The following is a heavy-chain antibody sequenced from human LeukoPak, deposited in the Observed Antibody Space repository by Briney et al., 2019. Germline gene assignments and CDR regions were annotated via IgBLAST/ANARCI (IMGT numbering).Heavy chain of an antibody. CDR1: GFTFTSYI. CDR2: INTDGRYK. D-gene: IGHD3-3*01. V-gene: IGHV3-21*01. CDR3: ARGDDFWGDRDAFDI. Sequence: PGGSLRLSCAASGFTFTSYILHWVRQPPGEGVDGVSSINTDGRYKLYADSVKGRFTISRDAAKNSLYLQMNSLRVEDTALYYCARGDDFWGDRDAFDIWGQGTMVTVSS. J-gene: IGHJ3*02.